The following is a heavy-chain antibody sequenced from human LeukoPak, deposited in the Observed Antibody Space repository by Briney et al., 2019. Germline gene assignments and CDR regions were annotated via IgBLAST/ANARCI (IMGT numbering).Heavy chain of an antibody. D-gene: IGHD3-10*01. CDR3: ARSMVRGAALSS. CDR2: INPNSGGT. J-gene: IGHJ4*02. Sequence: GASVKVSCKASGYTFNGYYMHWVRQAPGQGLEWMGWINPNSGGTNYAQKFQGRVTMTRDTSISTAYMELSRLRSDDTAVYYCARSMVRGAALSSWGQGTLVTVSS. CDR1: GYTFNGYY. V-gene: IGHV1-2*02.